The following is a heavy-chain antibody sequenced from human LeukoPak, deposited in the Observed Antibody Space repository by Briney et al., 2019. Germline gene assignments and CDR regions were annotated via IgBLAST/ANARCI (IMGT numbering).Heavy chain of an antibody. D-gene: IGHD1-26*01. CDR1: GGSISSSSYY. J-gene: IGHJ4*02. V-gene: IGHV4-39*01. CDR2: IYYSGST. Sequence: SETLSLTCTVSGGSISSSSYYWGWIRQPPGKGLEWIGSIYYSGSTYYNPSLKSRVTISVDTSKNQFSPKLSSVTAADTAVYYCARLIVGPNDYFDYWGQGTLVTVSS. CDR3: ARLIVGPNDYFDY.